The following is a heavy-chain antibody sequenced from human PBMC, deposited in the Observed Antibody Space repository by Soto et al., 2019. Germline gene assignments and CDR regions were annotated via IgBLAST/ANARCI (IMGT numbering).Heavy chain of an antibody. Sequence: QVHLVQSGAEVKKPGASVKVSCKASGYTFTSYGITWVRQAPGQGLEWMGWISAHNGNTDYAQKLQGRVIVTRDTSPSTAYMELRSLRSDDPAVYYCARGRYGDYWGQGALVNVSS. D-gene: IGHD1-1*01. J-gene: IGHJ4*02. CDR3: ARGRYGDY. CDR2: ISAHNGNT. V-gene: IGHV1-18*01. CDR1: GYTFTSYG.